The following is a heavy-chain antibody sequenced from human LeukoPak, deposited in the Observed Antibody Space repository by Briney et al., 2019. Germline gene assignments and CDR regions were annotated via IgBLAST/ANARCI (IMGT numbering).Heavy chain of an antibody. CDR3: ARLQSSWYFDY. CDR1: GGSINSYH. J-gene: IGHJ4*02. V-gene: IGHV4-59*08. Sequence: SETLSLTCTVSGGSINSYHWSWIRQPPGKGLEWIRYIYYSGSTSYNPSLKSRVTISVDTSKNQFSLKLSSVIAADTAVYYCARLQSSWYFDYWGQGTLVTVSS. CDR2: IYYSGST. D-gene: IGHD6-13*01.